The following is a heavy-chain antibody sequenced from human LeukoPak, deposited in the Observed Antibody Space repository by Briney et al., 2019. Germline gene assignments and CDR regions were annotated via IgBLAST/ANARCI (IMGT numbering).Heavy chain of an antibody. CDR2: ISSSGSTI. CDR1: GFTFSSYE. J-gene: IGHJ5*02. CDR3: AINAAAGTS. Sequence: PGGSLRLSCAASGFTFSSYEMNWVRQAPGKGLEWVSYISSSGSTIYYADSVRGRFTISRDNAKNSLYLQMNSLRAEDTAVYYCAINAAAGTSWGQGTLVTVSS. V-gene: IGHV3-48*03. D-gene: IGHD6-13*01.